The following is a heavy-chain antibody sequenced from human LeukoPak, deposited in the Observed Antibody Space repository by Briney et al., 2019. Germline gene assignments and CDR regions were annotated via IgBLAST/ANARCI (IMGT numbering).Heavy chain of an antibody. D-gene: IGHD3-22*01. CDR1: GGTFSSYA. CDR3: ARDPLRYYYDSSGYYYAISGESGPVDYYYYGMDV. CDR2: IIPIFGTA. J-gene: IGHJ6*02. V-gene: IGHV1-69*13. Sequence: SVKVSCKASGGTFSSYAISWVRQAPGQGLEWMGGIIPIFGTANYAQKFQGRVTITADESTSTAYMELSSLRSEDTAVYYCARDPLRYYYDSSGYYYAISGESGPVDYYYYGMDVWGQGTTVTVSS.